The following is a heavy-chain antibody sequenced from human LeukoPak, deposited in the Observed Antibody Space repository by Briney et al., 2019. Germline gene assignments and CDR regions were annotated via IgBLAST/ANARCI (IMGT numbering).Heavy chain of an antibody. V-gene: IGHV5-10-1*04. CDR1: GFSFTSYW. Sequence: GESLKISCKAHGFSFTSYWISWVRQMPGKGLEWMGRIDPSDSYTNYSPSFQGQVTISADKSISTAYLQWGSLEASDTAMYYCTRSPRDGYHDAFDIWGQGAKVTVSS. D-gene: IGHD5-24*01. CDR3: TRSPRDGYHDAFDI. CDR2: IDPSDSYT. J-gene: IGHJ3*02.